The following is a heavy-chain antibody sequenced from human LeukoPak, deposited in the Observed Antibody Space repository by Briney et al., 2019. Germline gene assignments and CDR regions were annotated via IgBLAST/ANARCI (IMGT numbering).Heavy chain of an antibody. CDR3: ARLYYDSSGYYYFDY. D-gene: IGHD3-22*01. J-gene: IGHJ4*01. Sequence: PSETLSLTCTVSGGSISSGDYYWSWIRQPPGKGLEWIGYIYYSGGTYYNPSLKSRVTISVDTSKNQFSLKLSSVTAADTAVYYCARLYYDSSGYYYFDYWGQGTLVTVSS. CDR1: GGSISSGDYY. CDR2: IYYSGGT. V-gene: IGHV4-30-4*01.